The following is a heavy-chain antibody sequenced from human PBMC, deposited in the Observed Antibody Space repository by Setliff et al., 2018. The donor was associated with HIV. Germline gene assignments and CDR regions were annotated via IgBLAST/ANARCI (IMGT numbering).Heavy chain of an antibody. J-gene: IGHJ5*02. D-gene: IGHD3-3*01. CDR1: GGSFRSSRHY. CDR2: IYTSGST. CDR3: ARELTALYYDSLNWFDP. Sequence: PSETLSLTCTVSGGSFRSSRHYWSWIRQPAGKGLEWIGHIYTSGSTNYNPSLKSRVTISVDTSKNQFSLKLSSVTAADTAVYYCARELTALYYDSLNWFDPWGQGTLVTV. V-gene: IGHV4-61*09.